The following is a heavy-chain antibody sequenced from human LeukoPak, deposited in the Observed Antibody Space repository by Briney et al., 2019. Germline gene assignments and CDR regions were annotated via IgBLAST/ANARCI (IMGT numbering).Heavy chain of an antibody. D-gene: IGHD6-6*01. CDR1: GYTFTSYG. CDR3: ATAHSYSSSSFDP. J-gene: IGHJ5*02. V-gene: IGHV1-8*01. CDR2: MNPNSGNT. Sequence: ASVKVSCKASGYTFTSYGINWVRQAPGQGLEWMGWMNPNSGNTGYAQKFQGRVTMTRNTSISTAYMELSSLRSEDTAVYYCATAHSYSSSSFDPWGQGTLVTVSS.